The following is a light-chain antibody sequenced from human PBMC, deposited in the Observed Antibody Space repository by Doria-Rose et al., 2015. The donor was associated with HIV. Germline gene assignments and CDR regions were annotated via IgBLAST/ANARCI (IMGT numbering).Light chain of an antibody. Sequence: DIQMTQSPESLGMSLGERATLNCKSNQSLLYTSKNYLAWYQQNPGQPPKLLMYWASTRQSGVPARFSGSVSGTDSTLPISSLEAEDVAVYDCQQYYDTPSFGPGTTVDI. CDR1: QSLLYTSKNY. V-gene: IGKV4-1*01. J-gene: IGKJ3*01. CDR3: QQYYDTPS. CDR2: WAS.